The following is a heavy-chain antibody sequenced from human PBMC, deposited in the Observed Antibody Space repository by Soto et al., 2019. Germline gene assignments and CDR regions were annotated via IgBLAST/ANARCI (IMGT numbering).Heavy chain of an antibody. CDR2: IYYSGST. D-gene: IGHD3-10*01. V-gene: IGHV4-39*01. Sequence: SETLSLTCTVSGGSISSSSYYWGWIRQPPGKGLEWIGSIYYSGSTYYNPSLKSRVTISVDTSKNQFSLKLSSVTAADTAVYYCARHRAILDYGSGSYIDYYYGMDVWGQGTTVTVSS. J-gene: IGHJ6*02. CDR1: GGSISSSSYY. CDR3: ARHRAILDYGSGSYIDYYYGMDV.